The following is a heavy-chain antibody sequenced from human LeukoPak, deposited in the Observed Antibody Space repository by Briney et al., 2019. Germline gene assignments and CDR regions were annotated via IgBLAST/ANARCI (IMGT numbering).Heavy chain of an antibody. Sequence: GGSLRLSCAASGFTFNSYGMHWVRQAPGKGLEWVAVISYDGSNKYYADSVKGRFTISRDNSKNTLYLQMNSLRAEDTAVYYCAKNYYDSSGYYRNTPLDFDYWGQGTLVTVSS. J-gene: IGHJ4*02. D-gene: IGHD3-22*01. V-gene: IGHV3-30*18. CDR2: ISYDGSNK. CDR3: AKNYYDSSGYYRNTPLDFDY. CDR1: GFTFNSYG.